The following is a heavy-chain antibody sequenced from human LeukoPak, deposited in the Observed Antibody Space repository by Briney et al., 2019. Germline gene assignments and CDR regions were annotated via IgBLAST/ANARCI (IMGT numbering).Heavy chain of an antibody. CDR1: GGSISSYY. D-gene: IGHD3-3*01. J-gene: IGHJ5*02. CDR2: IYTSGST. V-gene: IGHV4-4*07. Sequence: PSETLSLTCTVSGGSISSYYWSWIRQPARKGLEWIGRIYTSGSTNYNPSLKSRVTISVDTSKNQFSLKLSSVTAADTAVYYCARDDYDFWSGTKNNWFDPWGQGTLVTVSS. CDR3: ARDDYDFWSGTKNNWFDP.